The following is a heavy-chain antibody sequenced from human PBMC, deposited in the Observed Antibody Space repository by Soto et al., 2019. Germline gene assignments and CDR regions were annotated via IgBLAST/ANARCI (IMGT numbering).Heavy chain of an antibody. CDR3: ARAINDYYFDS. D-gene: IGHD3-16*01. CDR2: IYSSSST. CDR1: GGSVTTYY. J-gene: IGHJ4*02. V-gene: IGHV4-4*07. Sequence: SETLSLTCTVSGGSVTTYYWSWIRQPAGKGLEWIGHIYSSSSTNYNPSLKSRVTMSVDTSKNQFSLKLSSVTAADTAVYYCARAINDYYFDSWGQGTLVTVSS.